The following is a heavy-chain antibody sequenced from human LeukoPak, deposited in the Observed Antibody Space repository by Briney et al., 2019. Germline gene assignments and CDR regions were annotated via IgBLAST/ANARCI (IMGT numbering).Heavy chain of an antibody. V-gene: IGHV4-34*01. CDR1: GGSSSGYY. D-gene: IGHD3-10*01. J-gene: IGHJ4*02. CDR3: ARGRITMVRGVRTFDY. Sequence: PSETLSLTCAVYGGSSSGYYWSWIRQPPGKGLEWIGEINHSGSTNYNPSLKSRVTISVDTSKNQFSLKLSSVTAADTAVYYCARGRITMVRGVRTFDYWGQGTLVTVSS. CDR2: INHSGST.